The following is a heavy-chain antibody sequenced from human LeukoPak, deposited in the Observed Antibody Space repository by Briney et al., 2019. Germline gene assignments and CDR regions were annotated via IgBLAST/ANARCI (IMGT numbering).Heavy chain of an antibody. CDR3: ARVGYGFWGGYSNWFDP. CDR2: MNPNSGNT. Sequence: GASVKVSCKASGYTFTSYDINWVRQATGQGLEWMGWMNPNSGNTGYAQKFQGRVTMTRNTSISTAYMELSSLRSEDTAVYYCARVGYGFWGGYSNWFDPWGQGTLVTVSS. V-gene: IGHV1-8*01. J-gene: IGHJ5*02. CDR1: GYTFTSYD. D-gene: IGHD3-3*01.